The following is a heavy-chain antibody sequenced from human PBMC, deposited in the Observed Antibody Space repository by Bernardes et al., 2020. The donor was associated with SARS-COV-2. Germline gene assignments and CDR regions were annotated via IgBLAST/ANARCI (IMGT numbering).Heavy chain of an antibody. J-gene: IGHJ3*02. CDR1: GGSFSGYY. Sequence: LSLTCAVYGGSFSGYYWSWIRQPPGKGLEWIGEINHSGSTNYNPSLKSRVTISVDTSKNQFSLKLSSVTAADTAVYYCARRGIVVVPAAKWLVRAFDIWGQGTMVTVSS. CDR3: ARRGIVVVPAAKWLVRAFDI. CDR2: INHSGST. V-gene: IGHV4-34*01. D-gene: IGHD2-2*01.